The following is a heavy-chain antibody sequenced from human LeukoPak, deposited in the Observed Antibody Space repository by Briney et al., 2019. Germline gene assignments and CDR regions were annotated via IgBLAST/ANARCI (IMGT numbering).Heavy chain of an antibody. CDR3: AIVPGAPKNSFDS. V-gene: IGHV3-30*03. CDR1: GFTFSSYG. D-gene: IGHD1-14*01. J-gene: IGHJ4*02. Sequence: GGSLRLSCAASGFTFSSYGMHWVRQAPGKGLECVAVLSYDGSNKYYADSVKGRFTISRDNSKNTLYLQMNSLRAEDTAVYYCAIVPGAPKNSFDSWGQGTLVTVSS. CDR2: LSYDGSNK.